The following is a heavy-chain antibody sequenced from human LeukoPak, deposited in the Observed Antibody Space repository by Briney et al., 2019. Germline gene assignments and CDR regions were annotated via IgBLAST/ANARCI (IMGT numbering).Heavy chain of an antibody. D-gene: IGHD2-15*01. V-gene: IGHV1-69*13. J-gene: IGHJ4*02. CDR1: GGTFSSYA. Sequence: SVKVSCKASGGTFSSYAISWVRQAPGQGLEWMGGIIPIFSTANYAQKFQGRVTITADESTSTAYMELSSLRSEDTAVYYCARNSYVDCSGGSCYSAFFDYWGQGTLVTVSS. CDR2: IIPIFSTA. CDR3: ARNSYVDCSGGSCYSAFFDY.